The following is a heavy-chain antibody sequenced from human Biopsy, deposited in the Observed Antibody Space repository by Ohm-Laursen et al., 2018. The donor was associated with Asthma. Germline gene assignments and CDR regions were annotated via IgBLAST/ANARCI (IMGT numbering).Heavy chain of an antibody. V-gene: IGHV3-7*05. D-gene: IGHD2-21*02. CDR2: IKQDGSDK. J-gene: IGHJ6*02. CDR3: ASYEVVTAILPMDV. Sequence: SLRLSCAASGFTFSNYWMSWVRQTPGKGLEWVANIKQDGSDKYYLDSVKGRFTVSRDNAKNSLFLQMNSLRAEDTAVYYCASYEVVTAILPMDVWGQGTTVTVSS. CDR1: GFTFSNYW.